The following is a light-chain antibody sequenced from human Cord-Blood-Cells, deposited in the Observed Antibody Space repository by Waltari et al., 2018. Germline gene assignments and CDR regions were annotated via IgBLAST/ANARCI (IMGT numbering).Light chain of an antibody. V-gene: IGKV1-39*01. CDR3: QQSYSTPLT. J-gene: IGKJ4*01. Sequence: DIQMPQSPSSLSASVGDRVTITCRASQGISSYLNWYQQKPGKAPKLLIYAASSLQSGVPSRFSGSGSGTDFTLTISSLQPEDFATYYCQQSYSTPLTFGGGTKVEIK. CDR1: QGISSY. CDR2: AAS.